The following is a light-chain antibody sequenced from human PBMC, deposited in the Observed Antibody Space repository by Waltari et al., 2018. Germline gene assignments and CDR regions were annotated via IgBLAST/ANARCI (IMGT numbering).Light chain of an antibody. CDR3: QQYYNFPHT. CDR1: QGISSH. J-gene: IGKJ2*01. V-gene: IGKV1D-8*01. Sequence: VIWVTQSPSLLSASPGARVTISCRVSQGISSHLAWYQQKPGKAPDLLIYDTSTLQSGVPSRFSGSGSGTDFTLTISSLQSEDFATYCCQQYYNFPHTFGQGTKLEI. CDR2: DTS.